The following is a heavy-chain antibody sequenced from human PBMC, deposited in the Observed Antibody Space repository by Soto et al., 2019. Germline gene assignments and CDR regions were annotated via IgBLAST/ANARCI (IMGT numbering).Heavy chain of an antibody. J-gene: IGHJ6*02. CDR2: IIPIFGTA. CDR3: ASAIAAAGKRYYYYGMDV. Sequence: SVKVSCKXSGGTFSSYAISWVRQAPGQGLEWMGGIIPIFGTANYAQKFQGRVTITADESTSTAYMELSSLRSEDTAVHYCASAIAAAGKRYYYYGMDVWGQGTTVTVSS. V-gene: IGHV1-69*13. CDR1: GGTFSSYA. D-gene: IGHD6-13*01.